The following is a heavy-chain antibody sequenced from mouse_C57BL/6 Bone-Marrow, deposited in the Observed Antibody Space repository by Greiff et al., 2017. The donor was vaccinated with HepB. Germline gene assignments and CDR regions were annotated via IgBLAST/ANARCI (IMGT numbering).Heavy chain of an antibody. CDR1: GYTFTDYY. J-gene: IGHJ3*02. Sequence: VQLQQSGPGLVKPGASVKMSCKASGYTFTDYYMNWGKQSHGKSLEWIGVINPYNGGTSYNQKFKGKATLTVDKASSTAYMELNSLTSEDSAVYYCARSEWGQGTLVTVSA. CDR2: INPYNGGT. V-gene: IGHV1-19*01. CDR3: ARSE.